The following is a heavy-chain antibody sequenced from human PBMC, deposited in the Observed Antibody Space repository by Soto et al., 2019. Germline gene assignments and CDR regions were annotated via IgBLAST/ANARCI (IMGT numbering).Heavy chain of an antibody. CDR3: ARMNVDSYQFYYAMDV. CDR1: GYTFTSYD. Sequence: ASVKVSCKASGYTFTSYDINWVRQATGQGLEWMGWMNPNSGNTGYAQKFQGRVTMTRNTSGSQVVLSMTNVDPVDTATYYCARMNVDSYQFYYAMDVWGQGTTVTVSS. V-gene: IGHV1-8*01. J-gene: IGHJ6*02. CDR2: MNPNSGNT. D-gene: IGHD4-17*01.